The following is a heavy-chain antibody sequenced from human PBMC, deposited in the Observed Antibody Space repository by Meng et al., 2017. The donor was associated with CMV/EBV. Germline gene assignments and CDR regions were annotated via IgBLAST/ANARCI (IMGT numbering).Heavy chain of an antibody. CDR3: AKDLSCSSTSCYLY. CDR2: IRYDGSNK. D-gene: IGHD2-2*01. Sequence: GGSLRLSCAASGFTFSNAWMSWVRQAPGKGLEWVAFIRYDGSNKYYADSVKGRFTISRDNSKNTLYLQMNSLRAEDTAVYYCAKDLSCSSTSCYLYWCQGTLVTVSS. CDR1: GFTFSNAW. V-gene: IGHV3-30*02. J-gene: IGHJ4*02.